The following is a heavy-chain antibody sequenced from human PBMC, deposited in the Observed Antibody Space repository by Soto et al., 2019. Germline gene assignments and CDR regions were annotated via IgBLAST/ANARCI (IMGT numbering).Heavy chain of an antibody. CDR3: ATSLLRYCTDGSCDEWDQFAL. CDR1: GGSIRSVTTY. Sequence: QLHLQESGPRLVKPSETLSLTCTVSGGSIRSVTTYWGWIRQSPGKGLEWVARIYYSGSTYYNPSLKNRVSISIDTSRKQFALILTSVTAADTALYFCATSLLRYCTDGSCDEWDQFALWCEGTVVTVTS. J-gene: IGHJ4*02. CDR2: IYYSGST. D-gene: IGHD2-8*01. V-gene: IGHV4-39*01.